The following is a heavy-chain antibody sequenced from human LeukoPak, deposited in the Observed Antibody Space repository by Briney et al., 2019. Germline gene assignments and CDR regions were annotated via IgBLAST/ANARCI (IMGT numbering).Heavy chain of an antibody. CDR1: GGSISNYY. V-gene: IGHV4-4*07. CDR3: ARDSPDGYSHGHYYYNMDV. D-gene: IGHD5-18*01. Sequence: SETLSFTCTVSGGSISNYYWSWIRQPAGKGLEWIGRMYSNGNTNYNPSLQSRMTMSVDTSTNQFSPKLTSVTAADTAVYYCARDSPDGYSHGHYYYNMDVWGKGTTVTVS. J-gene: IGHJ6*03. CDR2: MYSNGNT.